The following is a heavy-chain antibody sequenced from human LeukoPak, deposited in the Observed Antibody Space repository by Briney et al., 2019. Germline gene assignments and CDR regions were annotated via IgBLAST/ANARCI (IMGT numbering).Heavy chain of an antibody. J-gene: IGHJ1*01. Sequence: GGSLRLSCVASGFTFSSYSMNWVRQAPGKGLEWVSSISSSSSYIYYADSVKGRFTISRDNAKNSLYLQMNSLRAEDTAVYYCARDWPTIAAAGTIPEYFQHWGQGTLVTVSS. V-gene: IGHV3-21*01. D-gene: IGHD6-13*01. CDR2: ISSSSSYI. CDR1: GFTFSSYS. CDR3: ARDWPTIAAAGTIPEYFQH.